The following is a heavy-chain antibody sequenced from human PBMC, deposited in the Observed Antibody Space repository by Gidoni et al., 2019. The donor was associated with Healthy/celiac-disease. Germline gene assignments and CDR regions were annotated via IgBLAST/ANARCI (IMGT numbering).Heavy chain of an antibody. CDR3: ANGSRGRGWDWFDP. CDR1: GFPFSSYA. D-gene: IGHD1-26*01. V-gene: IGHV3-23*01. Sequence: EVQLLESGGGLVQPGVSLRLSCAASGFPFSSYAMRWVRQAPGEGVEWGPAKSGSGGSKYYAELVKGRFTNFRENVKNKVYRQMNSRRAEDTAGNYFANGSRGRGWDWFDPWGQGTLVTVSS. J-gene: IGHJ5*02. CDR2: KSGSGGSK.